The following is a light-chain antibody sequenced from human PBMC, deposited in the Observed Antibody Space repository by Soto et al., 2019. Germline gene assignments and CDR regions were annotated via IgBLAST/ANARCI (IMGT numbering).Light chain of an antibody. V-gene: IGKV1-39*01. J-gene: IGKJ2*01. CDR2: AAT. Sequence: DIQMTPSPSSLSASLGDRVTITCRASQSINNYLNWYQQEEGKAPKLLIYAATSLQSGVPSRFRGSGSGTQFTLTMSSLQPGDFATYYCQQSYNSPYTFGLGTKSEIK. CDR3: QQSYNSPYT. CDR1: QSINNY.